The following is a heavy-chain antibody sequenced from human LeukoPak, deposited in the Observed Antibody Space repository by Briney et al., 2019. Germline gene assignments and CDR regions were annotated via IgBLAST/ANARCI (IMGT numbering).Heavy chain of an antibody. D-gene: IGHD3-10*02. CDR1: GFTFSSYE. J-gene: IGHJ6*04. V-gene: IGHV3-48*03. CDR3: AELGITMIGGV. CDR2: ISSSGSTI. Sequence: PGGSLRLSCAASGFTFSSYEMNWVRQAPGKGLEWVSYISSSGSTIYYADSVKGRFTISRDNAKNSLYLQMNSLRAEDTAIYYCAELGITMIGGVWGKGTTVTISS.